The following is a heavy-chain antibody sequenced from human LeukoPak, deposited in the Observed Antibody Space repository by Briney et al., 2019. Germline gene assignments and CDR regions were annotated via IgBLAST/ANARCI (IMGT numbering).Heavy chain of an antibody. Sequence: GGSLRLSCAASGFTFSSYEMNWVRQAPGKGLEWVSYISSSGSTIYYADSVKGRFTISRDDAKNSLYLQMNSLRAEDTAVYYCARDDVDTAMVGWGQGTLATVSS. J-gene: IGHJ4*02. CDR2: ISSSGSTI. CDR1: GFTFSSYE. D-gene: IGHD5-18*01. V-gene: IGHV3-48*03. CDR3: ARDDVDTAMVG.